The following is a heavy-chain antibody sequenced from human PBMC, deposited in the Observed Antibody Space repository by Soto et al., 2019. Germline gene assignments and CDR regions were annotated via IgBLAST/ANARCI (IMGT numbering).Heavy chain of an antibody. J-gene: IGHJ3*02. D-gene: IGHD5-12*01. V-gene: IGHV3-21*01. Sequence: ESGGGLVKPGGSLRLSCAASGFTFSSYTMNWVRQAPGKGLEWVSSISGSTSNIDYADSVKGRFTISSDNAKNSLYLQMNSLRAEDTAVYYCVRGYRYFDIWGHGTMVTVSS. CDR3: VRGYRYFDI. CDR2: ISGSTSNI. CDR1: GFTFSSYT.